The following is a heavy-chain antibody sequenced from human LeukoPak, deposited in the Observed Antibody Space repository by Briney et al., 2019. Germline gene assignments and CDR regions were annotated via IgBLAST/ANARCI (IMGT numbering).Heavy chain of an antibody. CDR1: GFTFSDYG. D-gene: IGHD2-2*01. CDR3: AKDRYGSSPSCWNFVS. J-gene: IGHJ4*02. Sequence: PGGSLRLSCAASGFTFSDYGMVWVRPAPGKGLEWVAFIRYDGSIKDYTDSVKDRFTVSRDNSRNTLYLQMNSLRDEDTAVYYCAKDRYGSSPSCWNFVSWGQGTLVTVSS. CDR2: IRYDGSIK. V-gene: IGHV3-30*02.